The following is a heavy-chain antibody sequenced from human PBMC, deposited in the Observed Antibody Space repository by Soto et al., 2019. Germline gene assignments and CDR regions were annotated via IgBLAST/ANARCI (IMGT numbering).Heavy chain of an antibody. CDR2: IIPIFGTA. CDR3: ATGGYIYSCYDRIAAAGPNFDF. Sequence: GASVKVSCKASGGTFSSYAISWVRQAPGQGLEWMGGIIPIFGTANYAQKFQGRVTITADESTSTAYMELSSLRSEDTAVYYCATGGYIYSCYDRIAAAGPNFDFWAQGTLVTVSS. D-gene: IGHD6-13*01. J-gene: IGHJ4*02. V-gene: IGHV1-69*13. CDR1: GGTFSSYA.